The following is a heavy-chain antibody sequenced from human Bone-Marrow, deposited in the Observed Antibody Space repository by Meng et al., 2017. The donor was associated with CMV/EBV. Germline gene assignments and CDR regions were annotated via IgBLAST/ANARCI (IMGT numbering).Heavy chain of an antibody. CDR3: ARADVVIIPAATTGDF. V-gene: IGHV3-53*05. Sequence: GESLKISCAASGFTVSSNYMSWVRQAPGKGLEWVSVIYSGGSTYYADSVKGRFTISRDNSKSTLHLQMDGLRPEDTAVYYCARADVVIIPAATTGDFWGQGTLVTGSS. CDR2: IYSGGST. J-gene: IGHJ4*02. D-gene: IGHD2-2*01. CDR1: GFTVSSNY.